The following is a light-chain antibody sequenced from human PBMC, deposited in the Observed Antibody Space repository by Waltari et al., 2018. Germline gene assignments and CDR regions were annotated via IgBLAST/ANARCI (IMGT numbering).Light chain of an antibody. CDR2: EVI. CDR1: STDVGFYNL. CDR3: CSYAGRNIWV. V-gene: IGLV2-23*02. Sequence: QSALTQPASVSGSPGQSITLSCTGTSTDVGFYNLVSWYQQHPAKAPNLMVYEVIGRPSGVSTRFSGSKSGNTASLTISGLQAEDEADYYCCSYAGRNIWVFGGGTKVTVL. J-gene: IGLJ3*02.